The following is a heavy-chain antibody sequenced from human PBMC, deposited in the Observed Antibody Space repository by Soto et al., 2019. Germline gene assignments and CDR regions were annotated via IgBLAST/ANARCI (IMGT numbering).Heavy chain of an antibody. CDR3: ARDIESVTAKHFFYYYAMDV. V-gene: IGHV1-2*02. CDR1: GYTFSDYY. D-gene: IGHD2-8*01. J-gene: IGHJ6*02. Sequence: ASVKVSCKASGYTFSDYYIHWVRQAPGQGLEWMGWINPNSGGTKYAPKFQGGVTMTRDTSITTAYMELSRLRSGDTAVYYCARDIESVTAKHFFYYYAMDVWGQGTTVTVSS. CDR2: INPNSGGT.